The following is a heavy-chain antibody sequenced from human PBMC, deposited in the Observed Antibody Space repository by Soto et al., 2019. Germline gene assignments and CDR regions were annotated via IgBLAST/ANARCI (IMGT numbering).Heavy chain of an antibody. CDR2: IYYSGST. Sequence: WIGSIYYSGSTSYNPSLKSRVTISVDTSKNQFSLKLSSVTAADTAVYYCARHYYGSGSYYNPRLYHYYGMDVWGQGTTVS. D-gene: IGHD3-10*01. J-gene: IGHJ6*02. V-gene: IGHV4-39*01. CDR3: ARHYYGSGSYYNPRLYHYYGMDV.